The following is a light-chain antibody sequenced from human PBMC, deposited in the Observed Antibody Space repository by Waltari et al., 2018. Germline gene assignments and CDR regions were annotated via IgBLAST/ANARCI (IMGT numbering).Light chain of an antibody. CDR3: QQNSNWPLT. V-gene: IGKV3D-15*01. CDR1: QSVSSS. J-gene: IGKJ4*01. CDR2: GAS. Sequence: EIVMTQSQATLSLSPGERATLSCRASQSVSSSLAWYQQKPGQAPRLLIYGASSRATGIPDRFSGSGSGTEFTLTISSLEPEDVAVYYCQQNSNWPLTFGGGTKVEIK.